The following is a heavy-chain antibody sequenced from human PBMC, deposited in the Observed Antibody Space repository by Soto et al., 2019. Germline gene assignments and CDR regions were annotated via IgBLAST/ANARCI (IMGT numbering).Heavy chain of an antibody. CDR1: GFTFTSFT. Sequence: GGSLRLSCATSGFTFTSFTMHWVRQAPGKGLEWIAVMSYDGARTDYADAVKGRFTISRDTSKNTLYLQMNNLRPDDTAMYYCARDRPYADPNWFDPWGQGTLVNVSS. CDR2: MSYDGART. CDR3: ARDRPYADPNWFDP. D-gene: IGHD4-17*01. J-gene: IGHJ5*02. V-gene: IGHV3-30-3*01.